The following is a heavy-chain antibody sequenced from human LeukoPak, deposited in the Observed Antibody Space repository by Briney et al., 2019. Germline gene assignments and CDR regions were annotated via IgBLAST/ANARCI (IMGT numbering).Heavy chain of an antibody. J-gene: IGHJ5*02. D-gene: IGHD2-2*01. CDR1: GFTFSSYA. CDR2: ISGSGGST. CDR3: AKDHQVPAAMFGWFDP. V-gene: IGHV3-23*01. Sequence: GGSLRLSCAASGFTFSSYAMSWVRQAPGKGLEWVSTISGSGGSTYYANSVKGRFTISRDNSKNTLYLQMNSLRAEDTAVYYCAKDHQVPAAMFGWFDPWGQGTLVTVSS.